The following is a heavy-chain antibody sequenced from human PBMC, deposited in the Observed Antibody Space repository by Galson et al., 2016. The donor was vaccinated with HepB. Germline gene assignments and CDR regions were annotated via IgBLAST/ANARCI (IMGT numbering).Heavy chain of an antibody. Sequence: SLRLSCAASRFTFSRFGMHWVRQAPGKGLEWVAIISLDGTNEYYAGSVKGRFAISRDNSKNTLYLQMNSLRAEDTAIYYCARGSVSFDFDPWGQGTLVTVSS. D-gene: IGHD3-9*01. V-gene: IGHV3-33*05. CDR1: RFTFSRFG. CDR3: ARGSVSFDFDP. J-gene: IGHJ5*02. CDR2: ISLDGTNE.